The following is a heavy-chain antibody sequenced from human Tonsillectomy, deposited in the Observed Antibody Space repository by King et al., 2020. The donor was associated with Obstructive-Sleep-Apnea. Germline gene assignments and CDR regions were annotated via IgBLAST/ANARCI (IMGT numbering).Heavy chain of an antibody. CDR1: GYSFPSYW. J-gene: IGHJ4*02. V-gene: IGHV5-10-1*03. D-gene: IGHD3-10*01. CDR3: ARLGITMIRGPTDY. Sequence: QLVQSGAEVKKPGESLRISCKGSGYSFPSYWISWVRQMPGEGLEWMGRIYASDSYTNYSPSFQGHVTRSAAKSISPAYLQGSSLKASDTAMYYCARLGITMIRGPTDYWGQGTLVTVSS. CDR2: IYASDSYT.